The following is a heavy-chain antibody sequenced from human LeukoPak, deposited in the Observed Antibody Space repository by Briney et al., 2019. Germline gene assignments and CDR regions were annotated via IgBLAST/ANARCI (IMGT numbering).Heavy chain of an antibody. Sequence: SETLSLTCAVYGGSFSTYYWSWIRQSPGKGLEWIAEINHRGDTNYNPSVKSRVTISVDTSKNQFSLKVRSVTAADTAVYYCARGPTISETGYFDYRGQGTLVTVSS. CDR1: GGSFSTYY. D-gene: IGHD1-1*01. CDR2: INHRGDT. J-gene: IGHJ4*03. CDR3: ARGPTISETGYFDY. V-gene: IGHV4-34*01.